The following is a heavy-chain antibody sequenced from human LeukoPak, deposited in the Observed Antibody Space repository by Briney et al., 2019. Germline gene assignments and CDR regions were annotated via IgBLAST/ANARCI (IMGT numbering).Heavy chain of an antibody. V-gene: IGHV3-74*01. Sequence: GGSLRLSCAASGFTFSSYWMHWVRQAPGKGLVWVSRINSDGSSTSYADSVKGRFTISRDNAKNTLYLQMNSLRAEDTAVYYCAREAHSGSYPDWGQGTLVTVSS. D-gene: IGHD3-10*01. J-gene: IGHJ4*02. CDR1: GFTFSSYW. CDR3: AREAHSGSYPD. CDR2: INSDGSST.